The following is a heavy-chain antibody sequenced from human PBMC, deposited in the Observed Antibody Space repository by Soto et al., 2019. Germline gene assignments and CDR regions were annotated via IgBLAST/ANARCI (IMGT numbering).Heavy chain of an antibody. J-gene: IGHJ4*02. CDR2: IRGETNGGTA. V-gene: IGHV3-49*02. CDR3: TRYYYESSGYYVY. CDR1: GFNFANYA. Sequence: LRLSCTGSGFNFANYALTWVRQAPGKGLEWVGFIRGETNGGTADYAASLKGRITISRDDSKSIAYLEINSLQTEDTAVYYCTRYYYESSGYYVYWGQATQVTVSS. D-gene: IGHD3-22*01.